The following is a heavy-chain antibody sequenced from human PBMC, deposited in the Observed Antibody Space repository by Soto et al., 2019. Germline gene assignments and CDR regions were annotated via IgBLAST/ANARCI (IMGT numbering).Heavy chain of an antibody. CDR1: GFTFSSYG. J-gene: IGHJ3*02. CDR3: AKDSRFGWWYPRKDAFDI. D-gene: IGHD2-15*01. CDR2: ISYDGSNK. Sequence: QVQLVESGGGVVQPGRSLRLSCAASGFTFSSYGMHWVRQAPGKGLEWVAVISYDGSNKYYADSVKGRFTISRDNSKNTLYLQMNSLRAEDTAVYYCAKDSRFGWWYPRKDAFDIWGQGTMVTVSS. V-gene: IGHV3-30*18.